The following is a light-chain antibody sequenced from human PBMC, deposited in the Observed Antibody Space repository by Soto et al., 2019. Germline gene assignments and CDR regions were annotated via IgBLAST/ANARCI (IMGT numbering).Light chain of an antibody. J-gene: IGKJ5*01. CDR2: DAT. V-gene: IGKV1-5*02. CDR3: QQYGSSIT. Sequence: DIQMTQSPSTMSGSVGEILTLICRASQTISSWLAWYQQKPGKFPKLLIYDATSLASGVPSRFSGSGSGTDFTLTISRLEPEDFAMFYCQQYGSSITFGQGTRLDIK. CDR1: QTISSW.